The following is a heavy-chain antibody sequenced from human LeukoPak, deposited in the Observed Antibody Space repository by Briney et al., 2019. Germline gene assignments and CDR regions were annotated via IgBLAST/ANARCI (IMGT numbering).Heavy chain of an antibody. V-gene: IGHV3-48*02. CDR3: ARDSDYDILTGYYPTPFDY. D-gene: IGHD3-9*01. J-gene: IGHJ4*02. Sequence: PGGSLRLSCAASGFTFSSYSMNWVRQAPGKGLEWVPYISSSSSTIYYADSVKGRFTISRDNAKNSLYLQMNSLGDEDTAVYYCARDSDYDILTGYYPTPFDYWGQGTLVTVSS. CDR2: ISSSSSTI. CDR1: GFTFSSYS.